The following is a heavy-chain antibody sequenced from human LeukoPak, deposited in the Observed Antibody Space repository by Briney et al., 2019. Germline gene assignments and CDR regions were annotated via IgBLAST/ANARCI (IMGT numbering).Heavy chain of an antibody. Sequence: PGGSLRLSCAASGLTFSSYAMSWVRQSTGRGLEWVSGISGSAFSTDYADSVKGRFTISRDNSMNTLYLQMNSLRGDVTAVYYCVKGLGVDDNWGQGTLVTVSS. CDR2: ISGSAFST. CDR1: GLTFSSYA. V-gene: IGHV3-23*01. J-gene: IGHJ4*02. D-gene: IGHD3-10*01. CDR3: VKGLGVDDN.